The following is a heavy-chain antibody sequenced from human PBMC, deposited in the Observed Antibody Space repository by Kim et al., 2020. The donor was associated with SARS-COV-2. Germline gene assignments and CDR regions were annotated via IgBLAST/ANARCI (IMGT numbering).Heavy chain of an antibody. Sequence: GGSLRLSCAASGFTFDDYAMHWVRQAPGKGLEWVSGISWNSGSIGYADSVKGRFTISRDNAKNSLYLQMNNLRAEGTALYYCAKDKDYGSSGYLDQWGQGTLVSVSS. CDR3: AKDKDYGSSGYLDQ. CDR1: GFTFDDYA. J-gene: IGHJ4*02. D-gene: IGHD3-22*01. V-gene: IGHV3-9*01. CDR2: ISWNSGSI.